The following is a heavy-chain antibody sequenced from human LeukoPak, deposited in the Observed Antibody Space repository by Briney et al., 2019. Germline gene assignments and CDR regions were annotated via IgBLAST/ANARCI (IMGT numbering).Heavy chain of an antibody. CDR2: ISYDGSNK. J-gene: IGHJ4*02. V-gene: IGHV3-30-3*01. CDR1: GFTFSSYA. CDR3: ARSGVWFGELSWAFRLGFDY. D-gene: IGHD3-10*01. Sequence: PGGSLRLSCAASGFTFSSYAMHWVRQAPGKGLEWVAVISYDGSNKYYADSVKGRFTISRDNSKNTLYLQMNSLRAEDTAVYYCARSGVWFGELSWAFRLGFDYWGQGTLVTVSS.